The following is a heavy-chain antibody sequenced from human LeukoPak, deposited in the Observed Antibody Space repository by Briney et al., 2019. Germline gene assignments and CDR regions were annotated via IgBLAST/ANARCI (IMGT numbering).Heavy chain of an antibody. J-gene: IGHJ4*02. V-gene: IGHV3-21*01. Sequence: PGGSLRLSCAASGFTFSSCAMSWVRQAPGKGLEWVSSITSSSSYIAYSDSVKGRFTISRDNAKNSLYLQMNSLRAEDTAVFYCARGQWPDYWGQGTLLIVSS. CDR1: GFTFSSCA. CDR3: ARGQWPDY. D-gene: IGHD6-19*01. CDR2: ITSSSSYI.